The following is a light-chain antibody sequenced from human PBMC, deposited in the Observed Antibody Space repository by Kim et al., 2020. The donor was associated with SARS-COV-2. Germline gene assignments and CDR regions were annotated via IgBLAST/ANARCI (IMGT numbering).Light chain of an antibody. V-gene: IGKV1-39*01. CDR2: VAS. Sequence: DIQMNQSPSSLSASVGDRVTITCRASQSISSYLNWYQQKPGKAPKFLIYVASSLQSGVPSRFSGSGSGTDFTLTISSLQPEDFATYYCQQSYSTPYTFGQGTKLEI. J-gene: IGKJ2*01. CDR1: QSISSY. CDR3: QQSYSTPYT.